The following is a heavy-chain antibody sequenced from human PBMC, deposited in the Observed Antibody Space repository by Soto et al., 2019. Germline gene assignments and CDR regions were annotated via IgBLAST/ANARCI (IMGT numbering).Heavy chain of an antibody. CDR2: ISSSSSTI. J-gene: IGHJ3*02. CDR3: ARGSYGDEHDGFDI. Sequence: GGSLRLSCAASGFTFSSYSMNWVRQAPGKGLEWVSYISSSSSTIYYADSVKGRFTISRDNAKNSLYLQMNSLRAEDTAVYYCARGSYGDEHDGFDIWGQGTMVTVPS. CDR1: GFTFSSYS. V-gene: IGHV3-48*01. D-gene: IGHD4-17*01.